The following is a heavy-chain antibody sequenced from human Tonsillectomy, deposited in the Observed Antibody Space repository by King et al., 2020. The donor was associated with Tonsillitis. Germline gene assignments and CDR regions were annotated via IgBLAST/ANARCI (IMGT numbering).Heavy chain of an antibody. CDR3: ARGFSTKYTLDY. Sequence: VQLVESGGGVVQPGRSLRLSCAASGFTFSSYGMHWVRQAPGKGLQWVAGISYDGSNKFYPDSVKGRITISRDNSKNTLYLQMNSLRAEDTAVYHCARGFSTKYTLDYWGQGTLVTVSS. CDR1: GFTFSSYG. V-gene: IGHV3-33*05. D-gene: IGHD2-2*02. CDR2: ISYDGSNK. J-gene: IGHJ4*02.